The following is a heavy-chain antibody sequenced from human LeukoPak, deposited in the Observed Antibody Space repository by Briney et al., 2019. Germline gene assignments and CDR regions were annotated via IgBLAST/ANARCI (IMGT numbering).Heavy chain of an antibody. J-gene: IGHJ3*02. CDR3: AGTNQISKTAFDI. V-gene: IGHV4-59*01. Sequence: SETLSLTCTVSRRSLNNYYGSWIRQPPGKGLEWIGYILSSGSTNYSPSVKSRVTISVDTSKNQFSLKLSSVTAADTAVYYCAGTNQISKTAFDIWGQGTMVIVSS. CDR1: RRSLNNYY. D-gene: IGHD1-14*01. CDR2: ILSSGST.